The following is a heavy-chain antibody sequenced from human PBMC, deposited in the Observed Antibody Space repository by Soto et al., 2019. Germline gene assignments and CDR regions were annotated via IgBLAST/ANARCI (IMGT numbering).Heavy chain of an antibody. D-gene: IGHD3-16*02. CDR3: ARGSLWGSYRYRSFDI. CDR1: GFPFSSYS. CDR2: ISSSSSTI. J-gene: IGHJ3*02. Sequence: EVQLVESGGGLVQPGGSLRLSGAASGFPFSSYSRNGVRQAPGKGLGGVSYISSSSSTIYYADSVKGRFTISRDNAKNSLELQMNSLRAEDTAVYYCARGSLWGSYRYRSFDIWGQGTMVTVSS. V-gene: IGHV3-48*01.